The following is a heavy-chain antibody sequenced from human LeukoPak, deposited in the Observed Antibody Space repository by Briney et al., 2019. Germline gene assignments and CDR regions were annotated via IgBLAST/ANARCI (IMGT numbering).Heavy chain of an antibody. CDR3: ARENTMVRGAFDAFDI. J-gene: IGHJ3*02. CDR1: GCSISSYY. CDR2: IYYSGST. Sequence: SETLSLTCTVSGCSISSYYWSWIRQPPGKGLEWIGYIYYSGSTNYNPSLKNRVTISVDTSNNQFSLKLSSVTAADTAVYYCARENTMVRGAFDAFDIWGQGTMVTVSS. D-gene: IGHD3-10*01. V-gene: IGHV4-59*01.